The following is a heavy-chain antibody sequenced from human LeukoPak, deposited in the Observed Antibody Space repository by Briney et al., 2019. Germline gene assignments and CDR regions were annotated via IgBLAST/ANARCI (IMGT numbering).Heavy chain of an antibody. CDR1: GASVSRSY. J-gene: IGHJ4*02. CDR3: AQTTGWPGFDY. V-gene: IGHV4-59*02. CDR2: VYNSGTT. Sequence: PSETLSLTCTVSGASVSRSYWSWIRQPPGKGLEWIGYVYNSGTTKYHPSLESRVTISVDTSKNRFSLKLTSVTAADTAVYYCAQTTGWPGFDYWGQGTLVTVSS. D-gene: IGHD6-19*01.